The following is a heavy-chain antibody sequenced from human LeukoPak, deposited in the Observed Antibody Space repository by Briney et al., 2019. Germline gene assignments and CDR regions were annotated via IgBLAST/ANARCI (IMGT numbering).Heavy chain of an antibody. V-gene: IGHV4-39*07. CDR3: ARDYMVRGVIDY. D-gene: IGHD3-10*01. Sequence: SETLSLTCTVSGGSISITTYYWGWVRQPPGKGLEWIGNIYYSGSTYYNPSLKSRVTISVDTSKNQFSLKLSSVTAADTAVYYCARDYMVRGVIDYWGQGTLVTVSS. CDR1: GGSISITTYY. CDR2: IYYSGST. J-gene: IGHJ4*02.